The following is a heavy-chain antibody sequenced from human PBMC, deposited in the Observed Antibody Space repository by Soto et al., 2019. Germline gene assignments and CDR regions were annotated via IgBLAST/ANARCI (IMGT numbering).Heavy chain of an antibody. CDR3: AREITIFGVVTTPYGMDV. D-gene: IGHD3-3*01. CDR1: GYTFTSYY. CDR2: INPSGGST. Sequence: ASVKVSCKAFGYTFTSYYMHWVRQAPGQGLEWMGIINPSGGSTSYAQKFQGRVTMTRDTSTSTVYMELSSLRSEDTAVYYCAREITIFGVVTTPYGMDVWGQGTTVTVSS. J-gene: IGHJ6*02. V-gene: IGHV1-46*01.